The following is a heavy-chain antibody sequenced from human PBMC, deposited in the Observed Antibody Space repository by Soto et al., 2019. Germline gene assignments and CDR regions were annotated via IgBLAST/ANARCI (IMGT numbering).Heavy chain of an antibody. J-gene: IGHJ4*02. CDR3: ARLITFGGVIAENY. CDR2: IYSGGST. Sequence: GGSLRLSCAASGFTVSSNYMSWVRQAPGKGLEWVSVIYSGGSTYYADSVKGRFTISRDNSKNTLYLQMNSLRAEDTAVYYCARLITFGGVIAENYWGQGTLVTVSS. D-gene: IGHD3-16*02. V-gene: IGHV3-53*01. CDR1: GFTVSSNY.